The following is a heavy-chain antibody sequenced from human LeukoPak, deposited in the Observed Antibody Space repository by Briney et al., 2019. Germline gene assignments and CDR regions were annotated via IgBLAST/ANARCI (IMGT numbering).Heavy chain of an antibody. V-gene: IGHV3-48*04. CDR2: ISSTSTNI. Sequence: GGSLRLSCAASGFTFRNYGMNWVRQAPGKGLEWVSYISSTSTNIVYADSVKGRFTISRDNVRNILYLHINSLRVEDSSVYYCARGGAARPDYWGQGTLVIVSS. D-gene: IGHD6-6*01. J-gene: IGHJ4*02. CDR1: GFTFRNYG. CDR3: ARGGAARPDY.